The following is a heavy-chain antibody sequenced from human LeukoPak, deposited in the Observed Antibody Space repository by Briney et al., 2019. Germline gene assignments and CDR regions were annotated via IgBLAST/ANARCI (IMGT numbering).Heavy chain of an antibody. CDR3: TTDRFE. CDR2: IKSNPDGGTR. J-gene: IGHJ4*02. V-gene: IGHV3-15*01. Sequence: PGGSLRLSCAASGLTFRNTWMSWVRKAPGKGLEWVGRIKSNPDGGTRDYAAPVEGRFSISRDDSTNTLFLQMNSLRSEDAAMNYCTTDRFEWGQGTLVTVSS. D-gene: IGHD3-16*01. CDR1: GLTFRNTW.